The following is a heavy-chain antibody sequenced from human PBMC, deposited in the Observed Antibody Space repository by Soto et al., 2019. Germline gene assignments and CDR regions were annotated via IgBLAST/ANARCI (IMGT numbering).Heavy chain of an antibody. Sequence: EVQLLESGGGLVQPGGSLRLSCEASGFTFSNYAGTWVRQAPGKGLEWVSTISGSGGSTYYADSVKGRFTISRDNSKNTLYLQMNSLRAEDTAVYYCAKDQGSSWYEIDYWGQGTLVTVSS. D-gene: IGHD6-13*01. CDR3: AKDQGSSWYEIDY. CDR2: ISGSGGST. CDR1: GFTFSNYA. J-gene: IGHJ4*02. V-gene: IGHV3-23*01.